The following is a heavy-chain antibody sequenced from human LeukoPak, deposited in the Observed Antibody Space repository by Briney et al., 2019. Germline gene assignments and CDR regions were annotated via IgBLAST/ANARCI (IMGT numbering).Heavy chain of an antibody. J-gene: IGHJ4*02. CDR2: ISSSGSSI. Sequence: GGSLRLSCAASGLTFTSYEMNWVRQAPGKGLEWVSYISSSGSSIYYADSVKGRFTISRDNAKNSLYLQMNSLRAEDTSVYYCAREGIIVVAGTFDSWGQGTLVTVSS. D-gene: IGHD6-19*01. CDR1: GLTFTSYE. V-gene: IGHV3-48*03. CDR3: AREGIIVVAGTFDS.